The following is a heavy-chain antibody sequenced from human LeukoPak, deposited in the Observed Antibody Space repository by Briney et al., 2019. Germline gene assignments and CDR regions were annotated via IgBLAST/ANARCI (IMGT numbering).Heavy chain of an antibody. CDR2: INWNGGST. CDR3: ARFNGDYYRIDY. Sequence: GGSLRLSCAASGFTFDDYGMSWVRQAPRKGLEWVSGINWNGGSTGYADSVKGRFTISRDNAKNSLYLQMNSLRAEDTAFYYCARFNGDYYRIDYWGQGTLVTVSS. CDR1: GFTFDDYG. V-gene: IGHV3-20*04. D-gene: IGHD4-17*01. J-gene: IGHJ4*02.